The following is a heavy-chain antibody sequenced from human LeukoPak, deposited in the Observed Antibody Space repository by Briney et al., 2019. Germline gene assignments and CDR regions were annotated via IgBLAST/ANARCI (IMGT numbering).Heavy chain of an antibody. D-gene: IGHD4-11*01. J-gene: IGHJ4*02. CDR2: INRDGSST. CDR3: VSRDYPADY. CDR1: GFTFSGYW. Sequence: GGSLRLSCAASGFTFSGYWMHWVRQAPGKGLVWVSHINRDGSSTNYADSVKGRFTISRDNAKNTLYLQMKSLRAEDTAVYYCVSRDYPADYWGQGTLVTVSS. V-gene: IGHV3-74*01.